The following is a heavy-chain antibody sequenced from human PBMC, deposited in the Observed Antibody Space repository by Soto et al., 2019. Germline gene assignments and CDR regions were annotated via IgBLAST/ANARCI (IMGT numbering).Heavy chain of an antibody. V-gene: IGHV3-21*01. J-gene: IGHJ4*02. CDR3: XXXXKGIDY. Sequence: EVQLVESGGGLVKPGGSLRLSCAGSGFTFSSYSMYWVRQAPGKGLEWVSSISSSSSYIYYADSVKGRFTISRDNAKNSLYLQMNSLRADDTAVYYXXXXXKGIDYCXQGSLVTVSS. CDR2: ISSSSSYI. CDR1: GFTFSSYS.